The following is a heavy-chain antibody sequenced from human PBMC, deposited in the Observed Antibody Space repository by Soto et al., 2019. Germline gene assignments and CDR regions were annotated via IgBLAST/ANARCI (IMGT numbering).Heavy chain of an antibody. J-gene: IGHJ6*02. CDR3: ASCPNRYFVWSARYYYYHGMDV. Sequence: SETLSLTCAVSGGSISSSNWWSRVRQTPGKWLEWIGEIYHSGSTNYNPSLKSRVTISVDKSKNQFSLKLSSVTAADTAVYYCASCPNRYFVWSARYYYYHGMDVWRQATTVTVSS. CDR2: IYHSGST. V-gene: IGHV4-4*02. CDR1: GGSISSSNW. D-gene: IGHD3-9*01.